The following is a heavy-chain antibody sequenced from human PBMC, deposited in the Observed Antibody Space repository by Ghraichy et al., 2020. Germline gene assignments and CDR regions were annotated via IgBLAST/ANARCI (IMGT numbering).Heavy chain of an antibody. CDR1: GFTFSSYA. D-gene: IGHD6-13*01. Sequence: GESLNISCAASGFTFSSYAMSWVRQAPGKGLEWVSAISGSGGSTYYADSVKGRFTISRDNSKNTLYLQMNSLRAEDTAVYYCAKARTGYSSSWYYFDYWGQGTLVTVSS. J-gene: IGHJ4*02. CDR3: AKARTGYSSSWYYFDY. CDR2: ISGSGGST. V-gene: IGHV3-23*01.